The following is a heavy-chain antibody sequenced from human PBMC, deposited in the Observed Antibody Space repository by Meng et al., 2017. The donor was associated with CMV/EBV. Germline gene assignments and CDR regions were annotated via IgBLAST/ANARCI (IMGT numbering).Heavy chain of an antibody. Sequence: SETLSLTCTVSGGSISSSSYYWGWIRQPPGKGLEWIGSIYYSGSTYYNPSLKSRVTISVDTSKNQFSLKLSSVTAADTAVYYCARGLTMVRGVMPGHWGQGTPVTVSS. D-gene: IGHD3-10*01. CDR3: ARGLTMVRGVMPGH. CDR2: IYYSGST. J-gene: IGHJ4*02. CDR1: GGSISSSSYY. V-gene: IGHV4-39*07.